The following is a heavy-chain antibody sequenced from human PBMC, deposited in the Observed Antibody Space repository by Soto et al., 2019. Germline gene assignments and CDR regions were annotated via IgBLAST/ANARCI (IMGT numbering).Heavy chain of an antibody. CDR1: GGTFSDYV. Sequence: QVQLVQSGAEVKNPGSSVKVSCRVSGGTFSDYVISWVRQAPGQGLEWMGGTIPMSGTPNYAQKFQGRVTITADKSTSRVTIIASTTTAYMEVRSLRSEDTAVYYCARQVWRMVRGVILYYFYAMDVWGQGTTVTVSS. J-gene: IGHJ6*02. CDR3: ARQVWRMVRGVILYYFYAMDV. V-gene: IGHV1-69*06. CDR2: TIPMSGTP. D-gene: IGHD3-10*01.